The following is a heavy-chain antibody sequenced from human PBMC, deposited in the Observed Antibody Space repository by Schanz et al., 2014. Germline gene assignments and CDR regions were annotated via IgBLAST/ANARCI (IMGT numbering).Heavy chain of an antibody. CDR2: IIPNLGSA. Sequence: QVQLVQSGAEVKKPGSSVTVSCKASGDTLSSYGISWVRQDPGQGLEWMGRIIPNLGSANYAQKFQGRVTITADKATSTVYMELSSLRSEDTAIYYCARGNTIFGVVILGWLDPWGQGTLVTVSS. V-gene: IGHV1-69*04. J-gene: IGHJ5*02. CDR3: ARGNTIFGVVILGWLDP. D-gene: IGHD3-3*01. CDR1: GDTLSSYG.